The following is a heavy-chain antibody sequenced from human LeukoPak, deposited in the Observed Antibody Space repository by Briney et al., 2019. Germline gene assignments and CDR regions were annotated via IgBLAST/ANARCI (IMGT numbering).Heavy chain of an antibody. Sequence: SETLSLTCAVPGYSISSGYYWGWIRQPPGKGLEWIGSIYHSGSTYYNPSLKSRVTISVDTSKNQFSLKLSSVTAADTAVYYCARPLRAATDAFDIWGQGTMVTVSS. D-gene: IGHD2-15*01. CDR2: IYHSGST. CDR3: ARPLRAATDAFDI. J-gene: IGHJ3*02. V-gene: IGHV4-38-2*01. CDR1: GYSISSGYY.